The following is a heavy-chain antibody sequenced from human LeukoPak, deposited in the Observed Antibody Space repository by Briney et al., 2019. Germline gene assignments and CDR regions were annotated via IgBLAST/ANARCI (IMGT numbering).Heavy chain of an antibody. CDR2: IYYSGST. D-gene: IGHD5-24*01. CDR1: GGSISSYY. V-gene: IGHV4-59*01. Sequence: PSETLSPTCTVSGGSISSYYWSWIRQPPGKGLEWIGYIYYSGSTNYNPSLKSRVTISVDTSKNQFSLKLSSVTAADTAVYYCARGSLDGYNEFDYWGQGTLVTVSS. CDR3: ARGSLDGYNEFDY. J-gene: IGHJ4*02.